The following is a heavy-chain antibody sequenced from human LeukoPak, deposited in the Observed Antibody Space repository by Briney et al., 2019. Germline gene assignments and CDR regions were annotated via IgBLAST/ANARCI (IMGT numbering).Heavy chain of an antibody. CDR1: GYTFSVYY. CDR3: ARDMIQGVMGY. J-gene: IGHJ4*02. V-gene: IGHV1-2*02. D-gene: IGHD3-10*01. Sequence: ASVKVSCKGSGYTFSVYYIQWVRQAPGQGLDWMGWINPNSGGTYYAQRFQGRVTMTSDTSISTVYMELSRLRADDTAVYYCARDMIQGVMGYWGQGTLVTVSS. CDR2: INPNSGGT.